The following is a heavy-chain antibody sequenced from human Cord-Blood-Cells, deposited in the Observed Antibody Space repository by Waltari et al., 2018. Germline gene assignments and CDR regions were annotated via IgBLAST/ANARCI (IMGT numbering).Heavy chain of an antibody. Sequence: EVQLVQSGAEVKKPGESLKISCKGSGYSFTSYWIGWVRQMPGKGLEWMGSTYPDDSDTRYRPAVQGQVTIASDRSISTAYLQWSSLKALDTARYYCARPIGEAGWFDPWGQGTLVTVSS. CDR2: TYPDDSDT. V-gene: IGHV5-51*03. J-gene: IGHJ5*02. CDR1: GYSFTSYW. CDR3: ARPIGEAGWFDP. D-gene: IGHD3-10*01.